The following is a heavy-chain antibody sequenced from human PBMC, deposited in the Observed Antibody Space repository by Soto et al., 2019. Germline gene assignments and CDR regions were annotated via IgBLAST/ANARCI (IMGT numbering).Heavy chain of an antibody. CDR2: IYYSGST. D-gene: IGHD3-22*01. J-gene: IGHJ6*02. V-gene: IGHV4-31*03. Sequence: QVQLQESGPGLVKPSQTLSLTCTVSGGSISSGGYYWSWIRQHPGKGLEWIGYIYYSGSTYYNPSLKSRVTISGDTSKNQFSLKLSSVTAADTAVYYCARDPSYDHRNGMDVWGQGTTVTVSS. CDR3: ARDPSYDHRNGMDV. CDR1: GGSISSGGYY.